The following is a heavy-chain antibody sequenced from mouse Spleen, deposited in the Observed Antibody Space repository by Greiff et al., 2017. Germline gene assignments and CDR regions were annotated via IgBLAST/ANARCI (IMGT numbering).Heavy chain of an antibody. J-gene: IGHJ3*01. Sequence: QVQLQQPGAELVRPGASVKLSCKASGYTFTSYWINWVKQRPGQGLEWIGNIYPSDSYTNYNQKFKDKATLTVDKSSRPAYMQLSSPTSEDSAVYYCTRGGGRGGFAYWGQGTLVTVSA. D-gene: IGHD3-3*01. CDR1: GYTFTSYW. V-gene: IGHV1-69*02. CDR2: IYPSDSYT. CDR3: TRGGGRGGFAY.